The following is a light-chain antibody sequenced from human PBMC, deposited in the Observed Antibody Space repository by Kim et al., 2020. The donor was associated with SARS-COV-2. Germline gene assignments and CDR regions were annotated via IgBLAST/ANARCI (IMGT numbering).Light chain of an antibody. CDR1: NIGTKS. V-gene: IGLV3-21*01. J-gene: IGLJ3*02. CDR3: QVWETASDPL. Sequence: SYELTQPASVSVAPGETARITCEGNNIGTKSVHWYQQKAGQAPVLIMSDDSDRPSGIPERFSGSNSGNKATLTITRVEAGDEADYHCQVWETASDPLFGG. CDR2: DDS.